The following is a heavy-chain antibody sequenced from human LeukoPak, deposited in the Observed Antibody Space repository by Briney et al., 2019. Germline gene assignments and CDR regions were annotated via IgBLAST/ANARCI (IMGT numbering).Heavy chain of an antibody. J-gene: IGHJ3*02. CDR2: IYDRGST. D-gene: IGHD3-9*01. CDR3: ASRRRYFDWLPSGGWAFDI. Sequence: SETLSLTCTVSGCSISSSSYYWGWIRQPPGKGLEWIGSIYDRGSTYYNPSLKSRATISVDTSKNQFSLKLSSVTAADTAVYYCASRRRYFDWLPSGGWAFDIWGQGTMVTVSS. V-gene: IGHV4-39*01. CDR1: GCSISSSSYY.